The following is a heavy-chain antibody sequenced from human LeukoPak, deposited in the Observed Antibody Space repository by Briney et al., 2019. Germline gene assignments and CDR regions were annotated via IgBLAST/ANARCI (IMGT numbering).Heavy chain of an antibody. Sequence: GGSLRLSCAASGFTFSSYGMHWVRQAPGKGLEWVAVISYDGGNKYYADSVKGRFTIFRDNSKNTLYLQMDSLRAEDTAVFYCAREGYTSRWSAFDIWGQGTMVTVSS. CDR3: AREGYTSRWSAFDI. J-gene: IGHJ3*02. CDR2: ISYDGGNK. CDR1: GFTFSSYG. V-gene: IGHV3-30*03. D-gene: IGHD6-13*01.